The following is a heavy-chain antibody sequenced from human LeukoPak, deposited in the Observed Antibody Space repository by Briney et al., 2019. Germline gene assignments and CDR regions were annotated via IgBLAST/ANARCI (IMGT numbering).Heavy chain of an antibody. J-gene: IGHJ5*02. CDR2: TYYRSKWYN. D-gene: IGHD1-26*01. CDR1: GDSVSNTGAG. V-gene: IGHV6-1*01. Sequence: SQTLSLTCAISGDSVSNTGAGWHWIRQSPSRRLEWLGRTYYRSKWYNSSAVSVKGRITINPDTSKNQFSLQLNSVSPEDTAVYYCARGGSYSFDPWGQGTLVTVSS. CDR3: ARGGSYSFDP.